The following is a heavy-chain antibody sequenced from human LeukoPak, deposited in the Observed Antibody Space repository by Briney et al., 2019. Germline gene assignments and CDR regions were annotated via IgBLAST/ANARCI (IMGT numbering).Heavy chain of an antibody. Sequence: GRSLRLSCAASGFTFSSYSMNWVRQAPGKGLEWVSSISSSSSYIYYADSVKGRFTISRDNAKNSLYLQMKSLRAQDTAVYYCARGGSGLETPLYYWGQGTLVTVSS. D-gene: IGHD3-3*01. CDR2: ISSSSSYI. J-gene: IGHJ4*02. V-gene: IGHV3-21*01. CDR3: ARGGSGLETPLYY. CDR1: GFTFSSYS.